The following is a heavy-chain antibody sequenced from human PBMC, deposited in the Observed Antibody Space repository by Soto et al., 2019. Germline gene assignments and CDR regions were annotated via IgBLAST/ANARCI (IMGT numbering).Heavy chain of an antibody. V-gene: IGHV3-66*01. CDR2: IYSGGYT. CDR3: ARDWGGRSLWARGRDY. J-gene: IGHJ4*02. D-gene: IGHD2-21*01. Sequence: EVQLVESGGGLVQPGGSLRLSCAASGFTVSNKYMSWVRQTPGKGLEWVSVIYSGGYTYYADSVKGRFTISRDNAKNTLYLQMNSLRAEDTAVYYCARDWGGRSLWARGRDYWGQGTLVTVSS. CDR1: GFTVSNKY.